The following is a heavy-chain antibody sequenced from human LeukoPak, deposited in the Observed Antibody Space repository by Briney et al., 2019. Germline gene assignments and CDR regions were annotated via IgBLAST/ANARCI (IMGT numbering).Heavy chain of an antibody. Sequence: GGPLRLPCAVSGFTFCSYWMHWVRQAPGKGLVWVSRINSDGSSTNYADSVKGRFTISGDNAKNTLYLQMNSLRHEDTAVYYCAREFRVLPDIWGQGTMVTVSS. J-gene: IGHJ3*02. CDR3: AREFRVLPDI. V-gene: IGHV3-74*01. CDR1: GFTFCSYW. CDR2: INSDGSST. D-gene: IGHD2-8*02.